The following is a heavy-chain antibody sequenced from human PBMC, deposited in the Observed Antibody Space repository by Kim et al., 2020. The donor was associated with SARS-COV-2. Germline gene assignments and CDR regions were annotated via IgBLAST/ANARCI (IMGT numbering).Heavy chain of an antibody. V-gene: IGHV4-39*01. CDR3: ARHIGSSGYYYPLWFQH. J-gene: IGHJ1*01. CDR2: IYYSGST. CDR1: GGSISSSSYY. Sequence: SETLSLTCTVSGGSISSSSYYWGWIRQPPGKGLEWIGSIYYSGSTYYNPSLKSRVTLSVDTSKNQFSLKLSSVTAADTAVYHCARHIGSSGYYYPLWFQHWGQGSHLTVP. D-gene: IGHD3-22*01.